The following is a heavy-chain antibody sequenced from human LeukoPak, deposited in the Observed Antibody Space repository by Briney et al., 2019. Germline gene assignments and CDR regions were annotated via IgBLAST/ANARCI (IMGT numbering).Heavy chain of an antibody. CDR3: AGSGHDYGDSSARFDY. J-gene: IGHJ4*02. Sequence: ASVKVSCKASGYTFTSYGISWVRQAPGQGLEWMGWISAYNGNTNYAQKLQGRVTMTTDTSTSTAYMGLRSLRSDDTAVYYCAGSGHDYGDSSARFDYWGQGTLVTVSS. CDR1: GYTFTSYG. CDR2: ISAYNGNT. D-gene: IGHD4-17*01. V-gene: IGHV1-18*01.